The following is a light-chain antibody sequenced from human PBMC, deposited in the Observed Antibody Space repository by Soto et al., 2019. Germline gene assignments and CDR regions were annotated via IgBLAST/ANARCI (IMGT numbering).Light chain of an antibody. CDR3: QSYDTSNPLV. Sequence: NFMLTQPHSVSESPGKPVTISCTRSSGSIGSSYVQWYQQRPGSSPTTVIFEDNQRPTGVPVRFSGSIDSSSNSASLVISGLRTEDEADYYCQSYDTSNPLVFGGGTKLTVL. V-gene: IGLV6-57*01. CDR1: SGSIGSSY. CDR2: EDN. J-gene: IGLJ3*02.